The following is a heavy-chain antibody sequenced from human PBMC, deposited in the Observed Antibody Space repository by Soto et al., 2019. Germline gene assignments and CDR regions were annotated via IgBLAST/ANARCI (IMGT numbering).Heavy chain of an antibody. CDR3: AGGFYCTNGVCYSQYYMDV. V-gene: IGHV1-8*01. D-gene: IGHD2-8*01. J-gene: IGHJ6*03. Sequence: ASVKVSCKASGYTFTSYDINWVRQATGQGLEWMGWMNPNSGNTGYAQKFQGRVTMTRNTSISTAYMELSSLRSEDTAVYYCAGGFYCTNGVCYSQYYMDVWGKGTRVTVPS. CDR2: MNPNSGNT. CDR1: GYTFTSYD.